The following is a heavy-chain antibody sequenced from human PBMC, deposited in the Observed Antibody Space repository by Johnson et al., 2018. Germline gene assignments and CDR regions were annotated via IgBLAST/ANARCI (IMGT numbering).Heavy chain of an antibody. CDR1: GLTVSSNY. Sequence: SCAASGLTVSSNYMNWVRQAPGKGLEWVSVIGTAGDTYYPGSVKGRFTISRDNSKNTLYVQMNSLRAEDTAVYYCARATTTDYYYYMDVWGKGTTVTGSS. V-gene: IGHV3-53*05. D-gene: IGHD4-11*01. CDR3: ARATTTDYYYYMDV. J-gene: IGHJ6*03. CDR2: IGTAGDT.